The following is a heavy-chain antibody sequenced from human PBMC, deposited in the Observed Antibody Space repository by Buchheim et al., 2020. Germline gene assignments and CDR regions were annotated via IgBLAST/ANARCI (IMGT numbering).Heavy chain of an antibody. CDR1: GFIFSNHG. CDR3: VKDLYYYESGERYFDY. J-gene: IGHJ4*02. V-gene: IGHV3-30*02. Sequence: QVQLVESGGGVVQPGRSLRLSCAASGFIFSNHGMHWVRQAPGKGLEWVALIRFDGSNQYYADSVKGRFTILRDNARNTLYLQMNSLRHEDTAVYYCVKDLYYYESGERYFDYWGQGTL. D-gene: IGHD3-22*01. CDR2: IRFDGSNQ.